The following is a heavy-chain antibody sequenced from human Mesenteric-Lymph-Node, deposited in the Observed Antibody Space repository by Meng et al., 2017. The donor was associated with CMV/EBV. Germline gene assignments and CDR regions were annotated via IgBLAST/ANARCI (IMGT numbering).Heavy chain of an antibody. CDR2: VHHSGTT. D-gene: IGHD3-22*01. J-gene: IGHJ4*02. CDR3: ARRGNYDSDYSEY. V-gene: IGHV4-39*01. CDR1: GDSISNSTYY. Sequence: QLQEFGRGLVKPSKTLSFSCIVSGDSISNSTYYWTWIRQPPGKGLEWIGSVHHSGTTYYNPSLKGRLTISVDTSANLFSLRLTTVTAADTATYYCARRGNYDSDYSEYWGQGTLVTVSS.